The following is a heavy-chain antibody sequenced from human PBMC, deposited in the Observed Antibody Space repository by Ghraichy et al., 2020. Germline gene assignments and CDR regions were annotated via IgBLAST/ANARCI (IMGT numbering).Heavy chain of an antibody. CDR1: GGSFSGFY. V-gene: IGHV4-34*01. Sequence: SETLSLTCAVYGGSFSGFYWSWIRQSPGKGLEWIGEINHSGSTNYNPSLKSRVTISVDTSKNQFSLKLSSVTAADTAVYYCARNPLDYWCQGTLLTVSS. J-gene: IGHJ4*02. CDR3: ARNPLDY. CDR2: INHSGST.